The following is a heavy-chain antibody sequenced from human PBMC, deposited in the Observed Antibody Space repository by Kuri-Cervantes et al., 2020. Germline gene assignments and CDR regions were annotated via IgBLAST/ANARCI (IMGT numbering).Heavy chain of an antibody. CDR3: ATRLYYDFWSGYYTGLDYFDY. CDR1: GFTFSSYW. V-gene: IGHV3-7*01. D-gene: IGHD3-3*01. J-gene: IGHJ4*02. CDR2: IKQDGSEK. Sequence: GGSLRFSCAASGFTFSSYWMSWVRQAPGKGLEWVANIKQDGSEKYYVDSVKGRFTISRDNAKNSLYLQMNSPRAEDTAVYYCATRLYYDFWSGYYTGLDYFDYWGQGTLVTVSS.